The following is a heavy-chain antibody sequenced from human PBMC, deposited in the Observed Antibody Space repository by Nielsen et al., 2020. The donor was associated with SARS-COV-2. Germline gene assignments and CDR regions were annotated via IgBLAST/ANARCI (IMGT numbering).Heavy chain of an antibody. V-gene: IGHV3-21*01. CDR3: ARAHYGDYLRYFDY. CDR2: ISSSSSYI. D-gene: IGHD4-17*01. J-gene: IGHJ4*02. Sequence: GESLRLSCAASGFTFSSYSMNWVRQAPGKGLEWVSSISSSSSYIYYADSVKGRFTISRDNAKNSLYLQMNSLRAEDTAVYYCARAHYGDYLRYFDYWGQGTLVTVSS. CDR1: GFTFSSYS.